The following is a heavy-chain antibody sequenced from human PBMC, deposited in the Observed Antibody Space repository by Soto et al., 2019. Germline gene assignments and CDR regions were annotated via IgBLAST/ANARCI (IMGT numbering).Heavy chain of an antibody. V-gene: IGHV1-69*02. CDR1: GGTFSSYT. CDR3: ARATGIAVAGPVFDY. CDR2: IIPILGIA. Sequence: QVQLVQSGAEVKKPGSSVKVSCKASGGTFSSYTISWVRQAPGQGLEWMGRIIPILGIANYAQKFQGRVTITADKSTSTAYMERSSLRSEDTAVYYWARATGIAVAGPVFDYWGQGTLVTVSS. D-gene: IGHD6-19*01. J-gene: IGHJ4*02.